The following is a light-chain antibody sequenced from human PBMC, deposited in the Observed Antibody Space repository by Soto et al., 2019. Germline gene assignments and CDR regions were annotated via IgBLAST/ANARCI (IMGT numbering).Light chain of an antibody. CDR3: QTWGTGSHVV. CDR2: FNSDGSL. V-gene: IGLV4-69*01. Sequence: QPVLTQSPSASASVGASVKLTCTLSSGPSSYAIAWHQQQPEKAPRYLMKFNSDGSLNKGDGIPDRFSGSSSGAEHYLTISTLQSEDEADYYCQTWGTGSHVVFGGGTKLTVL. CDR1: SGPSSYA. J-gene: IGLJ2*01.